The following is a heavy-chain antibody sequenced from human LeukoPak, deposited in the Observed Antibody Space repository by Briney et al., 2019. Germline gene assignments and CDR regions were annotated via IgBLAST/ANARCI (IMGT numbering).Heavy chain of an antibody. Sequence: SETLSLTCTVSGGSISSSSYYWSWIRQPPGKGLEWIGYIYTSGSTNYNPSLKSRVTISVDTSKNQFSLKLSSVTAADTAVYYCATQNYYDSSGYYYYYCMDVWGKGTTVTVSS. CDR1: GGSISSSSYY. J-gene: IGHJ6*03. CDR3: ATQNYYDSSGYYYYYCMDV. CDR2: IYTSGST. D-gene: IGHD3-22*01. V-gene: IGHV4-61*05.